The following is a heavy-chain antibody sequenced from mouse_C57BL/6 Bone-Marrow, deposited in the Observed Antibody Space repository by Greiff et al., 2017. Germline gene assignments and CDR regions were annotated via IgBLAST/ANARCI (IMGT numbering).Heavy chain of an antibody. CDR3: ARSDDAGLYYYALDY. Sequence: EVQLVESGPELVKPGASVKIPCKASGYTFTDYNMDWVKQSHGKSLEWIGDINPNNGGTIYNQKFKGKATLTVDKSSSTAYMELRSLTSEVTAVYYGARSDDAGLYYYALDYWGQGTSVTVSS. CDR2: INPNNGGT. J-gene: IGHJ4*01. D-gene: IGHD2-12*01. V-gene: IGHV1-18*01. CDR1: GYTFTDYN.